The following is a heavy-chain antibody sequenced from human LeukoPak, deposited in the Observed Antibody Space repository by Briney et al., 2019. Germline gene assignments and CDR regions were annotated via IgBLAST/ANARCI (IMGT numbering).Heavy chain of an antibody. Sequence: PGGSLRLSCAASGFTFSSYSMNWVRQAPGKGLEWVSYISSSSSTIYYADSVKGRFTISRDNAKNSLYLQMSSLRAEDTAVYYCARDREYSSSWYDYWGQGTLVTVSS. J-gene: IGHJ4*02. CDR2: ISSSSSTI. D-gene: IGHD6-13*01. CDR1: GFTFSSYS. CDR3: ARDREYSSSWYDY. V-gene: IGHV3-48*01.